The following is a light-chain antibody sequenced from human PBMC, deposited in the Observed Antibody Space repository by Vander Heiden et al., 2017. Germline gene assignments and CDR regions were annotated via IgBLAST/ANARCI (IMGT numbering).Light chain of an antibody. J-gene: IGKJ1*01. Sequence: EIMLTQSPATRSLSQGERATLSCRASQGVSSYLAWYQQKPGQAPRILIYDASNRATGIPARFSGSGSGTDFTLTISSLEPEDFAVYYCQQRSNWPPWTFGQGTKVEIK. CDR2: DAS. V-gene: IGKV3-11*01. CDR3: QQRSNWPPWT. CDR1: QGVSSY.